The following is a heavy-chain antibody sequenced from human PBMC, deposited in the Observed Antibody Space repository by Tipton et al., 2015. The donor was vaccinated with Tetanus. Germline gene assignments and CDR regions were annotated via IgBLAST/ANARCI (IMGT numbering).Heavy chain of an antibody. CDR3: AMQADNWFDP. J-gene: IGHJ5*02. Sequence: TLSLTCTVSGGPVSSSNWWSWIRQPPGKGLEWIGNIYYSGATYYNASLESRVTISIDASRDQFSLKLTSVTAADTAVYYCAMQADNWFDPWGQGTLVTVSS. V-gene: IGHV4-39*01. CDR1: GGPVSSSNW. CDR2: IYYSGAT.